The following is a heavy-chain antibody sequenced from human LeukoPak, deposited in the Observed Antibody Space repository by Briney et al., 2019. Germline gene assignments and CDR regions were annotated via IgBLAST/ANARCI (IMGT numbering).Heavy chain of an antibody. J-gene: IGHJ3*02. CDR3: ARERTRGCNGDICLDGFDI. V-gene: IGHV3-13*01. CDR2: IGVDDDI. CDR1: GLTFNNQD. D-gene: IGHD2-15*01. Sequence: PGGSLRLSCVASGLTFNNQDMHWVRQSAGKGLEWVSAIGVDDDIYYSASVKGRFTISRENARNSLYLQMNSLRAEDTAVYYCARERTRGCNGDICLDGFDIWGRGTKVTVSS.